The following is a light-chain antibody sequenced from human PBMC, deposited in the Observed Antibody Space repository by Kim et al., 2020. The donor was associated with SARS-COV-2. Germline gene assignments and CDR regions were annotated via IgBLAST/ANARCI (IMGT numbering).Light chain of an antibody. V-gene: IGKV3-15*01. J-gene: IGKJ1*01. CDR1: QTVFRN. CDR2: SAS. CDR3: QQHNSWWT. Sequence: SVSPGERATLSCRASQTVFRNLAGYQQKPGQPPRLLIYSASARAAGVPARFSGSGSGTEFTLVISSLQSDDFAVYYCQQHNSWWTFGQGTKVDIK.